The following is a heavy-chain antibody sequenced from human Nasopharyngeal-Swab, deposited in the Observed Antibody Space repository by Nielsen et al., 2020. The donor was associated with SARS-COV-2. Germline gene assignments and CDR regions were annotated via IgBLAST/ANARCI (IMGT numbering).Heavy chain of an antibody. D-gene: IGHD4-17*01. CDR1: GGTFRNSG. J-gene: IGHJ5*02. CDR2: IIPVFGTP. V-gene: IGHV1-69*13. CDR3: AKVRTNYGMGLNGALDP. Sequence: SVQVSCKSSGGTFRNSGFSWVRQAPGQGLEWMGGIIPVFGTPLYAQKFQGRVTISADESTTTTYMELSSLRSQDTAVYYCAKVRTNYGMGLNGALDPWGQGTLVTVSS.